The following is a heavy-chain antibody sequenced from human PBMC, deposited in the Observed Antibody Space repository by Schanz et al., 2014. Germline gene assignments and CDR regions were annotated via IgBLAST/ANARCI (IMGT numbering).Heavy chain of an antibody. CDR1: GFPFSDYF. J-gene: IGHJ4*02. D-gene: IGHD3-3*01. Sequence: QVQLVDSGGGLVKPGGSLRLSCTASGFPFSDYFMAWIRQPPGRGLEWVSGISGSGASTYYADSVKGRFTISRDNSNKTVDLQMNSLRAEDTALYYCVRDSFFAFDYWGQGTLVTVSS. V-gene: IGHV3-11*04. CDR2: ISGSGAST. CDR3: VRDSFFAFDY.